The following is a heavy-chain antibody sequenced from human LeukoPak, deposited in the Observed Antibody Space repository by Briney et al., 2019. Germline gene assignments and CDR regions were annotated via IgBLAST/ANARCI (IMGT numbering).Heavy chain of an antibody. V-gene: IGHV1-2*02. J-gene: IGHJ4*02. D-gene: IGHD3-22*01. CDR2: INPNSGGT. Sequence: ASVKVSCKASGYTFTGYYMHWVRQAPGQGLEWMGWINPNSGGTNYAQKFQGRVTMTRDTSISTAYMELSRLRSDDTAVYYCASTGTGGYYYDSSGYYYGYWGQGTLVTVSS. CDR1: GYTFTGYY. CDR3: ASTGTGGYYYDSSGYYYGY.